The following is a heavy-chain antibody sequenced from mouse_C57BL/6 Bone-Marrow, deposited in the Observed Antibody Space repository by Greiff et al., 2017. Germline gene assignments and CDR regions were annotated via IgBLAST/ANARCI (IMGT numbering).Heavy chain of an antibody. D-gene: IGHD2-3*01. CDR1: GFTFSSYG. CDR3: ARPFYDGYSFAY. Sequence: EVQLQESGGDLVKPGGSLKLSCAASGFTFSSYGMSWVRQTPDKRLEWVATISSGGSYTYYPDSVKGRFTISRDNTKNTLYLQMRSLKSEDTAMYYWARPFYDGYSFAYWGQGTLVTVSA. V-gene: IGHV5-6*01. J-gene: IGHJ3*01. CDR2: ISSGGSYT.